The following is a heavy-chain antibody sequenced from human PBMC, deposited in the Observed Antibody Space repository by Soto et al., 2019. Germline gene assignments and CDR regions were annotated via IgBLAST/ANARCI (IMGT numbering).Heavy chain of an antibody. CDR2: IYYSGST. CDR3: ARATYYYDSSGPLAIDY. V-gene: IGHV4-31*03. CDR1: GGSISSGGYY. D-gene: IGHD3-22*01. J-gene: IGHJ4*02. Sequence: SETLSLTCTVSGGSISSGGYYWSWIRQHPGKGLEWIGYIYYSGSTYYNPSLKSRVTISVDTSKNQFSLKLSSVTAADTAVYYCARATYYYDSSGPLAIDYWGQGTLVTVSS.